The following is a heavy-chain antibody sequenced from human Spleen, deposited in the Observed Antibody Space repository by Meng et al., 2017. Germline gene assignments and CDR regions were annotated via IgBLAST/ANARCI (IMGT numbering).Heavy chain of an antibody. CDR2: IGHSGIT. Sequence: QVQLQESGPGLVKPSQTLSLTCTVSGGSISSGDSYWSWIRQPLGKGLEWIGSIGHSGITYYTPSLKSRVTVSIDTSKSQFSLKLTSVTAADTAVYYCVRSSGWVRTGFDPWGQGTLVTVSS. J-gene: IGHJ5*02. CDR3: VRSSGWVRTGFDP. V-gene: IGHV4-39*01. D-gene: IGHD6-19*01. CDR1: GGSISSGDSY.